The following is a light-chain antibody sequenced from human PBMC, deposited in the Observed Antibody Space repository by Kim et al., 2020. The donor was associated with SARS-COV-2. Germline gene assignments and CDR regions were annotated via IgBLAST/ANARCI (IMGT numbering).Light chain of an antibody. CDR3: QQYNTWPC. CDR2: AAS. V-gene: IGKV3-15*01. Sequence: SVSPGESATLSGRASQSIRSYLAWYQQKPGQAPRLLIYAASTRATVVPARFSGSGSGTEFTLTISGLQSEDFAVYYCQQYNTWPCFGGGTKVDIK. J-gene: IGKJ4*01. CDR1: QSIRSY.